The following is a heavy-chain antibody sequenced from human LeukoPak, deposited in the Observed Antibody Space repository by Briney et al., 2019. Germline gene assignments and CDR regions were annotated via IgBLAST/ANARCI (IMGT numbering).Heavy chain of an antibody. CDR3: ARLRYYDSPRVYFDY. J-gene: IGHJ4*02. CDR1: GYSFTNYW. CDR2: IYPGDSDI. D-gene: IGHD3-9*01. V-gene: IGHV5-51*01. Sequence: GESLKISCKGSGYSFTNYWIGWVRQMPGKGLEWMGNIYPGDSDIRYSPSFQGQVTISADKSISTAYLQWSSLKASGTAMYYCARLRYYDSPRVYFDYWGQGTLVTVSS.